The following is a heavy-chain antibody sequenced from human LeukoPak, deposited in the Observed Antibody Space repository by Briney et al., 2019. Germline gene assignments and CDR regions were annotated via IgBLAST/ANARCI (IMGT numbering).Heavy chain of an antibody. J-gene: IGHJ4*02. CDR3: ARVNTVMATFDY. Sequence: SETLSLTCAVSGSSISSRYYGAWIRQPPGKGLEWIATISHSGSTYYNPSLKRRVTISVDMSQNQHSLRLNSVTVADTAVYFCARVNTVMATFDYWGQGTPVTVSS. CDR2: ISHSGST. CDR1: GSSISSRYY. V-gene: IGHV4-38-2*01. D-gene: IGHD5-24*01.